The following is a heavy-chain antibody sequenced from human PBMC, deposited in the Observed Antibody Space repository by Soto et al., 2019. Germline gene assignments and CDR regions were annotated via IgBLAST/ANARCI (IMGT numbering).Heavy chain of an antibody. CDR1: GGCISSSNL. J-gene: IGHJ6*02. Sequence: TLSLTCAVSGGCISSSNLWSWVRQPPGKGLEWIGEIYHSGSTNYNPSLKSRVTISVDKSKNQFSLKLSSVTAADTAVYYCARVSGSYYYGMDVWGQGTTVTVSS. V-gene: IGHV4-4*02. CDR2: IYHSGST. D-gene: IGHD1-26*01. CDR3: ARVSGSYYYGMDV.